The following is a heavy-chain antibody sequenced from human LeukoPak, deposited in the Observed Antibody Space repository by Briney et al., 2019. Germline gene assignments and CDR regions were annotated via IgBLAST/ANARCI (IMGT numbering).Heavy chain of an antibody. CDR3: ANLVYYYYMDV. CDR1: GFTFSSYG. J-gene: IGHJ6*03. D-gene: IGHD2-8*02. V-gene: IGHV3-23*01. Sequence: GGSLRLSCAASGFTFSSYGMSWVRQAPEKWLEWVSAISGSGGSTYYADSVKGRFTISRDNSKNTLYLQMNGLRAEDTAVYYCANLVYYYYMDVWGKGTTVTISS. CDR2: ISGSGGST.